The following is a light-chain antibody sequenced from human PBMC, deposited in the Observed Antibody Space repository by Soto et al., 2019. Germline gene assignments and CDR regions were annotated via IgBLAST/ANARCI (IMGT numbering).Light chain of an antibody. V-gene: IGLV2-14*01. J-gene: IGLJ2*01. CDR2: EVS. Sequence: QSALTQPASVSGSPGQLITISCTGTSSDVGAYTHVSWYQQHPGKAPKLMIFEVSDRPSGVSNRFSGSKSGNTASLTISGLQAEDEADYYCSSYTTSNTLVFGGGTKLTVL. CDR1: SSDVGAYTH. CDR3: SSYTTSNTLV.